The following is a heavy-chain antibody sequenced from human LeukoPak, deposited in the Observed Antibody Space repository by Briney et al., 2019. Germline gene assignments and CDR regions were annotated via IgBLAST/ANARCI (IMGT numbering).Heavy chain of an antibody. CDR3: AKGCCSNTSCSGDY. CDR2: ISGSCGST. D-gene: IGHD2-2*01. J-gene: IGHJ4*02. V-gene: IGHV3-23*01. CDR1: EFIFSSYA. Sequence: GGSQRLSCAASEFIFSSYAVSWVRQAPGKGLEWGSAISGSCGSTYCADSVKGRFINPRDNSKNTLYLQMNSLRGEDTAVYYCAKGCCSNTSCSGDYWGQGILVTVSS.